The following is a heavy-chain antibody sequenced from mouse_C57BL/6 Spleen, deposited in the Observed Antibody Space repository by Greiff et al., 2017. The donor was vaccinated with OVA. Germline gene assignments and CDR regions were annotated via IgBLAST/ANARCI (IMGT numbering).Heavy chain of an antibody. Sequence: DVKLVESEGGLVQPGSSMKLSCTASGFTFSDYYMAWVRQVPEKGLEWVANINYDGSSTYYLDSLKSRFIISRDNAKNILYLQMSSLKSEDTATYYCARDLDSSGAMDYWGQGTSVTVSS. J-gene: IGHJ4*01. D-gene: IGHD3-2*02. CDR1: GFTFSDYY. CDR3: ARDLDSSGAMDY. CDR2: INYDGSST. V-gene: IGHV5-16*01.